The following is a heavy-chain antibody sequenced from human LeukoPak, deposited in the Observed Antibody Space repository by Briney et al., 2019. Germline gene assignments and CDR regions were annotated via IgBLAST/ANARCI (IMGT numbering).Heavy chain of an antibody. D-gene: IGHD2-2*01. V-gene: IGHV3-23*01. CDR3: AKGNIAELPAAPYY. Sequence: GGSLRLSCAPSGFTFSSYEMNWVRQAPGKGLEWVSSISGSYGTTYYADSVKGRFTISRDNSKNTLYLQMNSLRAEDTALYYCAKGNIAELPAAPYYWGQGTLVTVSS. CDR1: GFTFSSYE. J-gene: IGHJ4*02. CDR2: ISGSYGTT.